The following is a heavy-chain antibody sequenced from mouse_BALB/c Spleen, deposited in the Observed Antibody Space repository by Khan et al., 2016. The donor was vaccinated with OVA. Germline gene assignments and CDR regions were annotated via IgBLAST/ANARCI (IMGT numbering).Heavy chain of an antibody. D-gene: IGHD2-14*01. Sequence: QVQLQQSGPGLVQPSQRLSITCTVSGFSLNTYGIHWIRQSQGKGLEWLGVIRSGGNTDYNGAFISRLNITKDNSKSQVFFKMNSQQADDTTRYYCASNSDMYDFTYWGQGTLVTVSS. J-gene: IGHJ3*01. CDR1: GFSLNTYG. CDR2: IRSGGNT. V-gene: IGHV2-2*01. CDR3: ASNSDMYDFTY.